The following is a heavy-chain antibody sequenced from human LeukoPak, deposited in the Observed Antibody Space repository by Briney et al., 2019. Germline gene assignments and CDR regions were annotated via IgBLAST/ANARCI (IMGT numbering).Heavy chain of an antibody. Sequence: SETLSLTCTVSGYSISSGYYWGWIRQPPGKGLEWIGSIYHSGSTYYNPSLKSRVTISVDTSKNQFSLKLSSVTAADTAVYYCARAGRYYYDSSGYYFWGQGTLVTVSS. V-gene: IGHV4-38-2*02. J-gene: IGHJ4*02. CDR2: IYHSGST. CDR3: ARAGRYYYDSSGYYF. D-gene: IGHD3-22*01. CDR1: GYSISSGYY.